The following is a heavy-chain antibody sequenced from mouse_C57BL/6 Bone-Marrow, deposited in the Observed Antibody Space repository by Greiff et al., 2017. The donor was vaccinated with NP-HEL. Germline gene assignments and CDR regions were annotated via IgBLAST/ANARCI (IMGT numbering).Heavy chain of an antibody. J-gene: IGHJ2*01. V-gene: IGHV5-12*01. CDR3: ARHGTMVTTPYFDY. Sequence: DVKLVESGGGLVQPGGSLKLSCAASGFTFSDYYMYWVRQTPEKRLEWVAYISNGGGSTYYPDTVKGRFTISRDNAKNTLYLQMSRLKSEDTAMYYCARHGTMVTTPYFDYWGQGTTLTVSS. D-gene: IGHD2-2*01. CDR2: ISNGGGST. CDR1: GFTFSDYY.